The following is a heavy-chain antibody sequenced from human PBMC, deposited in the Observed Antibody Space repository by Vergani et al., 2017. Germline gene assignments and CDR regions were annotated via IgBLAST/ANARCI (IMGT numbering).Heavy chain of an antibody. CDR2: IYWNDDQ. J-gene: IGHJ6*03. CDR1: GFSLNTRGVS. Sequence: QITLKESGPTLVKPTQTLTLTCTFSGFSLNTRGVSVAWIRQPPGKALDWLALIYWNDDQHYSPSLNNRVTITKDTSKNQVVLTMTNMDYVDTGTYYCVYRKTECGTTGCFYPFCYYDYMNVWDKGTTVTVSS. V-gene: IGHV2-5*04. D-gene: IGHD1-7*01. CDR3: VYRKTECGTTGCFYPFCYYDYMNV.